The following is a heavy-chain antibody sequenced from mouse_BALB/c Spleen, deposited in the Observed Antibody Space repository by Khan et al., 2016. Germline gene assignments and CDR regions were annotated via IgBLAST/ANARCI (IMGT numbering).Heavy chain of an antibody. CDR1: GFPITSGYY. Sequence: VQLQESGPGLVKPSQSLFLACSITGFPITSGYYWIWIRQSPGKPLEWMGYITHSGETFYNPSLQSPISITRETSKNQFFLHLNSVTTEDTAMYYCAGDSYGYWYFDVWGAGTTVTVSS. D-gene: IGHD1-1*02. J-gene: IGHJ1*01. CDR3: AGDSYGYWYFDV. V-gene: IGHV12-3*02. CDR2: ITHSGET.